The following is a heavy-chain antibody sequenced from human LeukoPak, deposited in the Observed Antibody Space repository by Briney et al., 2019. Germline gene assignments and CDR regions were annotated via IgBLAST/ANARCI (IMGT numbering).Heavy chain of an antibody. CDR2: INTDGSTT. CDR1: GFTFSSYW. J-gene: IGHJ3*02. V-gene: IGHV3-74*01. Sequence: GGSLRLSCAASGFTFSSYWMHWVRQAPGKGLVWVSRINTDGSTTNYADSVKGRFTISRDNAKNTLYLQMNSLRSDDTAVYYCARGRLIVGAPHLREDIWGQGTMVTVSS. D-gene: IGHD1-26*01. CDR3: ARGRLIVGAPHLREDI.